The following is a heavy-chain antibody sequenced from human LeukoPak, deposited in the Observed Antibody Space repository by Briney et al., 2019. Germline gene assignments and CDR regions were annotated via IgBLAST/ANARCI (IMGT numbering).Heavy chain of an antibody. CDR3: ARGRGYSHHCYYMDV. J-gene: IGHJ6*03. D-gene: IGHD5-18*01. V-gene: IGHV3-21*04. Sequence: GGSLRLSCAASGFTFSSYSMNWVRQAPGKGLEWVSSISSSSSYIYYADSVKGRFTISRDNAKNSLYLQMNSLRAEDTAVYYCARGRGYSHHCYYMDVWGKGTTVTISS. CDR2: ISSSSSYI. CDR1: GFTFSSYS.